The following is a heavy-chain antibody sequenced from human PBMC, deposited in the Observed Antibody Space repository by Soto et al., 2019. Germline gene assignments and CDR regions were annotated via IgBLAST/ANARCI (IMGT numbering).Heavy chain of an antibody. CDR1: GGTFSSYT. CDR3: AREHGSGSYSSCLDV. Sequence: QVQLVQSGAEVKKPGSSVKVSCKASGGTFSSYTISWVRQAPGQGLEWMGRIIPILGIANYAQKFQGRVTITADKSTSTAYMVLSSLRSEDTAVYYCAREHGSGSYSSCLDVWGKGTTVTVSS. CDR2: IIPILGIA. D-gene: IGHD3-10*01. V-gene: IGHV1-69*08. J-gene: IGHJ6*04.